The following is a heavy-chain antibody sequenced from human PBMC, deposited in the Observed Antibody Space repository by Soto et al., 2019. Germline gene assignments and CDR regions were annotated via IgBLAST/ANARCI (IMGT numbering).Heavy chain of an antibody. J-gene: IGHJ4*02. V-gene: IGHV1-2*02. CDR2: INPNSGGT. Sequence: ASVKVSCKGSGYTLTGYYIHWVRQAPGQGPEWMGWINPNSGGTNYAQKFQGRVTMTRATSISTLYMELSRLTSGDTAVYYCATVCSGGSCPLDSWGQGTLVTVSS. CDR1: GYTLTGYY. CDR3: ATVCSGGSCPLDS. D-gene: IGHD2-15*01.